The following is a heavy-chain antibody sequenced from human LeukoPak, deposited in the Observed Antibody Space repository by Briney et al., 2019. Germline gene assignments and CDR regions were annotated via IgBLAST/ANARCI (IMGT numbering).Heavy chain of an antibody. Sequence: ASVKVSCKASGYTFTGYYMHWVRQAPGQGLEWMGWINPNSGGTNYAQKFHGRVTLTRGTSISTAYMELSRLRSDDAAVYYCARFLLRGYYIDAFDIWGQGTMVTVSS. CDR1: GYTFTGYY. V-gene: IGHV1-2*02. D-gene: IGHD3-22*01. J-gene: IGHJ3*02. CDR3: ARFLLRGYYIDAFDI. CDR2: INPNSGGT.